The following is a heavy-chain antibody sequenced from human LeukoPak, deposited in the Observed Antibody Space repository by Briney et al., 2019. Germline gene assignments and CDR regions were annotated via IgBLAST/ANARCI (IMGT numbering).Heavy chain of an antibody. J-gene: IGHJ3*02. V-gene: IGHV3-23*01. CDR1: GFTFSSYA. CDR3: AKDLAPYYYDSSGFDFDI. D-gene: IGHD3-22*01. Sequence: TGGSLRLSCAASGFTFSSYAMSWVRQAPGKGLEWVSAISGSGGSTYYADSVKGRFTISRDNSKNTLYLQMNSLRAEDTAVYYCAKDLAPYYYDSSGFDFDIWGQGTMVTVSS. CDR2: ISGSGGST.